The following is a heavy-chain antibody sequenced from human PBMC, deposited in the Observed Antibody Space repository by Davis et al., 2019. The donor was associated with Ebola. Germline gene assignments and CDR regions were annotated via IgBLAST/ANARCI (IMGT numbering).Heavy chain of an antibody. Sequence: GGSLRLSCAASGFTFDDYAMHWVRQAPGKGLEWVSGINWNSDNIAYADSVKGRFTISRDNAKKSLYLQMNSLRPEDTALYYCTKDLSVGLYFYAMGVWGQGTTVTVSS. CDR3: TKDLSVGLYFYAMGV. CDR2: INWNSDNI. J-gene: IGHJ6*02. CDR1: GFTFDDYA. V-gene: IGHV3-9*01.